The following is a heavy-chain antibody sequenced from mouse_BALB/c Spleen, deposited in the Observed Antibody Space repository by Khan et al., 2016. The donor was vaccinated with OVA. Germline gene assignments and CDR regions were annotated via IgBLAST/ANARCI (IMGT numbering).Heavy chain of an antibody. CDR2: RTYSGST. V-gene: IGHV3-2*02. CDR3: TRGRAY. CDR1: GYSITSDYA. J-gene: IGHJ3*01. Sequence: EVQLQESGPGLVKPSQSLSLTCTVTGYSITSDYAWKWSRQSRGNKQEWMGYRTYSGSTSYPPSLKRRSTINSNTSKNQFFLQLNSVATEDTATYYCTRGRAYWGQGTLVTVSA.